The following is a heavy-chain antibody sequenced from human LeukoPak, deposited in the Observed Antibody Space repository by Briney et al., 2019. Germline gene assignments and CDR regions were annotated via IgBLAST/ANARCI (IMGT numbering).Heavy chain of an antibody. CDR2: ITPDGSGV. Sequence: GGSLRLSCAASGHTSSSYWMHWVRQPPGKGLVWVSRITPDGSGVDYADSVKGRFTISRDNAKNTLYLQMHSLRAEDTAVYYCTKDTTGPNDSWGQGTLVTVSS. V-gene: IGHV3-74*01. CDR1: GHTSSSYW. J-gene: IGHJ4*02. CDR3: TKDTTGPNDS. D-gene: IGHD1-1*01.